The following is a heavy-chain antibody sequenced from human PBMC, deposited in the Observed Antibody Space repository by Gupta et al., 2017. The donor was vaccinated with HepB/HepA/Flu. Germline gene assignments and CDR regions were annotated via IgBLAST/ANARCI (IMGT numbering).Heavy chain of an antibody. Sequence: DSVKDRFSISRDNAESTLYLQMNSLRADDTAIYYCARDADVVAGCSPGGALDIWGQGTVVTVSS. J-gene: IGHJ3*02. CDR3: ARDADVVAGCSPGGALDI. V-gene: IGHV3-23*01. D-gene: IGHD6-19*01.